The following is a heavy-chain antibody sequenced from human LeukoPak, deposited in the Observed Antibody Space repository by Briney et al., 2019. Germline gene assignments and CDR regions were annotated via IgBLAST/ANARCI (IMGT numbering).Heavy chain of an antibody. CDR3: ASELPRYFDSFDY. CDR2: ISSSSSYI. V-gene: IGHV3-21*01. Sequence: GGSLRLSCAASGFTFSSYSMNWVRQAPGKGLEWVSSISSSSSYIYYADSVKGRFTISRDNAKNSLYLQMNSLRAEDTAVYYCASELPRYFDSFDYWGQGTLVTVSS. J-gene: IGHJ4*02. CDR1: GFTFSSYS. D-gene: IGHD3-9*01.